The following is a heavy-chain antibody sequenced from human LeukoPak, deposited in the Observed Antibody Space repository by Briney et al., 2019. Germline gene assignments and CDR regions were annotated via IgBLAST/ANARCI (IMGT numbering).Heavy chain of an antibody. Sequence: SETLSLTCTVSGGSINNGGYYWSWIRQPPGKGLEWIGYIYYSGSTNYNPSLKSRVTISVDTSKNQFSLKLSSVTAADTAVYYCARDLGYCSSTSCSNWFDPWGQGTLVTVSS. V-gene: IGHV4-61*08. CDR3: ARDLGYCSSTSCSNWFDP. CDR2: IYYSGST. CDR1: GGSINNGGYY. J-gene: IGHJ5*02. D-gene: IGHD2-2*01.